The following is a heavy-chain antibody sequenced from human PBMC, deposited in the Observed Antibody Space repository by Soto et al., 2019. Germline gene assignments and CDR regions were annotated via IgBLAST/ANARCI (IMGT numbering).Heavy chain of an antibody. CDR1: CVRLSRNMAA. Sequence: SQTPSHTCDSSCVRLSRNMAALGWTRSSPPGDLEWLGRTYYTSDWRHDYAVSVKSRITVNPDTSKNHSSLQLNTVTPDDTAVYYCARGVADIGLDLWGQGTLVAVSS. V-gene: IGHV6-1*01. J-gene: IGHJ5*02. CDR3: ARGVADIGLDL. D-gene: IGHD2-21*01. CDR2: TYYTSDWRH.